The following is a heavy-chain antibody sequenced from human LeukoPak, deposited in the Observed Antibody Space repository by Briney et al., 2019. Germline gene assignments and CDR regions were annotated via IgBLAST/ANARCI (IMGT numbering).Heavy chain of an antibody. J-gene: IGHJ4*02. CDR1: GFTFSNYW. Sequence: TGGSLRLSCAASGFTFSNYWMSWVRQAPGKGLEWVANIKQDGSEKHYVDSVKGRFTISRDNAKNSLYLQMNSLRAEDTAVYYCARLRTFDYWGQGTLVTVSS. CDR3: ARLRTFDY. CDR2: IKQDGSEK. D-gene: IGHD1-14*01. V-gene: IGHV3-7*03.